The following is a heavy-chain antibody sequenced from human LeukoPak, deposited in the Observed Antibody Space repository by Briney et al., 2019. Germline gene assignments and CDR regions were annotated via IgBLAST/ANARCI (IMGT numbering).Heavy chain of an antibody. CDR1: GGSISSGGYY. J-gene: IGHJ4*02. Sequence: PSQTLSLTCTVSGGSISSGGYYWSWLRQHPGKGLEWIGYIYYSGSTYYNPSLKSRVTISVDTSKNQFSLKLSSVTAADTAVYYCAGGMERHPRKKKRGADYWGQGTLVTVSS. V-gene: IGHV4-30-4*08. CDR2: IYYSGST. D-gene: IGHD2-15*01. CDR3: AGGMERHPRKKKRGADY.